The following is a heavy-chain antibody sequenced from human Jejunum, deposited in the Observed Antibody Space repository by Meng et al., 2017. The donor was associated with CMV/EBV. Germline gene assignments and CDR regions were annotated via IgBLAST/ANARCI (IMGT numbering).Heavy chain of an antibody. J-gene: IGHJ6*02. CDR1: GLAFSAYR. CDR3: GRGNYYAVDV. CDR2: IIGDRTTT. Sequence: SCAASGLAFSAYRMHWVHQVAGKGLVWVSHIIGDRTTTTYTDSVKGRFTISRDNAKNTLYLQMNSLRVEDTGVYYCGRGNYYAVDVWGQGTTVTVSS. V-gene: IGHV3-74*01.